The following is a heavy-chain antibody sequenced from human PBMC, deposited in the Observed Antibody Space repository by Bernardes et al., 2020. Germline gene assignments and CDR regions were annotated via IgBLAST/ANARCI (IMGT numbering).Heavy chain of an antibody. D-gene: IGHD6-19*01. J-gene: IGHJ4*02. V-gene: IGHV3-9*01. CDR1: GFNFDDFA. CDR3: AKDYETGELGIAVERYCGH. Sequence: GGSLRLSCAASGFNFDDFAMHWVRHSPGKGLEWVSGISCNSGSIGYAASVKGRFTISRDNAKNSLYLQMNSLRPDDTALYYCAKDYETGELGIAVERYCGHWGQGTLVTVSS. CDR2: ISCNSGSI.